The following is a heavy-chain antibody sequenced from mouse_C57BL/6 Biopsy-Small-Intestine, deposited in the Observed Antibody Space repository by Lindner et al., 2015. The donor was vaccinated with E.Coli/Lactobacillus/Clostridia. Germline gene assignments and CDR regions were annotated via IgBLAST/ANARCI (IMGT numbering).Heavy chain of an antibody. V-gene: IGHV1-22*01. J-gene: IGHJ4*01. D-gene: IGHD2-1*01. CDR1: GYTFTDYN. Sequence: VQLQESGPELVKPGASVKMSCKASGYTFTDYNMHWVKQSHGQSLEWIGYFNPYNGGTNYSQKFKGKATLTLNESSSTAFMDLRSLTSEDSAVYYCARDYGNLFYALDYWGQGTSVTVSS. CDR3: ARDYGNLFYALDY. CDR2: FNPYNGGT.